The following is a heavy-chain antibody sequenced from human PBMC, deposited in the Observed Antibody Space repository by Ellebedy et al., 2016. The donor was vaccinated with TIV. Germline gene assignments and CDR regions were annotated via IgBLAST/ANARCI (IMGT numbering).Heavy chain of an antibody. CDR3: AGGYSSGWTDY. Sequence: MPSETLSLTCTVSGGSISSYYWSWIRQPAGKGLEWIRRIYTSGTTNHNPSLQSRVTMSVDTSKNQFSLKLSPVTAADTAVYYCAGGYSSGWTDYWGQGTLVTVSS. CDR2: IYTSGTT. CDR1: GGSISSYY. V-gene: IGHV4-4*07. D-gene: IGHD6-19*01. J-gene: IGHJ4*02.